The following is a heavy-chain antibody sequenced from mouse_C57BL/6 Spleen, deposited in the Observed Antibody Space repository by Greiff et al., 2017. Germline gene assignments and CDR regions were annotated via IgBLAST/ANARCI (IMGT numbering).Heavy chain of an antibody. CDR3: ARSSGYFDY. CDR1: GYTFTDYY. Sequence: VQLQQSGPELVKPGASVKISCKASGYTFTDYYMNWVKQSHGKSLEWIGDINPNNGGTSYNQKFKSKATLTVDKSSSTAYMELRSLSAEDSAVYYCARSSGYFDYWGQGTTLTVSS. CDR2: INPNNGGT. J-gene: IGHJ2*01. V-gene: IGHV1-26*01.